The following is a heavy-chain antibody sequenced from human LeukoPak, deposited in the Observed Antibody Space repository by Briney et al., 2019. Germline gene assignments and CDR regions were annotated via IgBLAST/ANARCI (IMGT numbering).Heavy chain of an antibody. J-gene: IGHJ4*02. Sequence: GGSLRLSCAASGFTFSSYWMHWVRQAPGKGLVWVSRINSDGSSTSYADSVKGRFTISRDNAKNTLYLQMNSLRAEDTAVYYCARKYSSGWYYFDYWGQGTLVTDSS. CDR2: INSDGSST. CDR3: ARKYSSGWYYFDY. D-gene: IGHD6-19*01. V-gene: IGHV3-74*01. CDR1: GFTFSSYW.